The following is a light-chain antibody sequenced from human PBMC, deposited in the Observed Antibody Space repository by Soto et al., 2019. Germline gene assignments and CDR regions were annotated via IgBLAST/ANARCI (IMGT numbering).Light chain of an antibody. CDR2: GAS. V-gene: IGKV3-20*01. CDR3: QHYGET. CDR1: QSVSSSY. Sequence: EIVLTQSPGTLSLSPGERATLSCRASQSVSSSYLAWYQQKPGQAPRLLIHGASSRATGIPDRFSGSGSGTDFTLTISRLEPEDFAVYYCQHYGETFGQGTKLEIK. J-gene: IGKJ2*01.